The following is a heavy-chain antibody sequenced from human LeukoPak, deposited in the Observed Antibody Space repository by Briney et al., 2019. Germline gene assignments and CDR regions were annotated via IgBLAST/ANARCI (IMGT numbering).Heavy chain of an antibody. CDR1: GGSIGTDY. V-gene: IGHV4-4*09. CDR3: ARHVSWYSGGFEL. Sequence: SETLSLTCSVSGGSIGTDYWSWIRQPPGRRLEGIGYIYSRGSPTYNPSLQSRVAMSVDTSKNQFSLNLSSVTAPDTAVYYCARHVSWYSGGFELWGQGTMVTVSS. D-gene: IGHD2-15*01. J-gene: IGHJ3*01. CDR2: IYSRGSP.